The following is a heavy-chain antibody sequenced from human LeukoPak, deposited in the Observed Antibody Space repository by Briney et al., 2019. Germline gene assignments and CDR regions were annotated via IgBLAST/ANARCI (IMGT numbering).Heavy chain of an antibody. CDR3: AKDPTRLMTTVTPFDY. CDR1: GFTFSNYA. J-gene: IGHJ4*02. D-gene: IGHD4-17*01. Sequence: GTSLRLSCAASGFTFSNYAMHWVRQASGKGLEWVALISYDGINKYYADSVKGRFTISRDNSKNTLYLQMNSLRAEDTAVYYCAKDPTRLMTTVTPFDYWGQGTLVTVSS. V-gene: IGHV3-30-3*01. CDR2: ISYDGINK.